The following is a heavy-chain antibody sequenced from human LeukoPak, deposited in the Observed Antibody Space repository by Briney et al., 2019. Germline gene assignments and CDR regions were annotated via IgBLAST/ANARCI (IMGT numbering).Heavy chain of an antibody. V-gene: IGHV4-39*01. CDR1: GGSISSSSYY. CDR3: ARHKNYGSGRRVDP. Sequence: PSETLSLTCTVSGGSISSSSYYWGWIRQPPGKGLEWIGYISYSGSTYYNPSLKSRATISVDTSRNQLSLQLSSVTAADTAVYYCARHKNYGSGRRVDPWGQGTLVTVSS. D-gene: IGHD3-10*01. CDR2: ISYSGST. J-gene: IGHJ5*02.